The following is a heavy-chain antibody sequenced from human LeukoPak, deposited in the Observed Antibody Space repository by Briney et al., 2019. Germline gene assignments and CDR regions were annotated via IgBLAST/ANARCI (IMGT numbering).Heavy chain of an antibody. D-gene: IGHD2-2*02. CDR3: ARRDCRSTSCYNANNGLDV. CDR1: GYTFTDYS. Sequence: ASVKVSCKASGYTFTDYSLHWVRQAPGQGLEWMGWMNPNSGGTNYAQQFQGRVTMTRDTSISTAYIELSRLRSDDTAVYYCARRDCRSTSCYNANNGLDVWRQGTTVTVS. J-gene: IGHJ6*02. CDR2: MNPNSGGT. V-gene: IGHV1-2*02.